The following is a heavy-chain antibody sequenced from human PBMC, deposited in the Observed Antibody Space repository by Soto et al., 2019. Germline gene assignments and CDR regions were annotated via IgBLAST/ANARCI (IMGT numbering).Heavy chain of an antibody. CDR2: ISPSSSFL. V-gene: IGHV3-21*06. D-gene: IGHD3-10*01. CDR1: GFSFRSFY. CDR3: ARVGTDYGSGSPYYSDS. Sequence: GSLRLSCAASGFSFRSFYMIWVRQAPGRGLEWVSSISPSSSFLNYADPVKGRFTISRDNAKSSVYLQMNSLRAEDTAVYYCARVGTDYGSGSPYYSDSWGQGTLVTVSS. J-gene: IGHJ4*02.